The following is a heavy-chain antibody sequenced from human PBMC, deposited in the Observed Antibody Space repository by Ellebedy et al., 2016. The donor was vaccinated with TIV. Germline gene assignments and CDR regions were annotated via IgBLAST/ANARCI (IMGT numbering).Heavy chain of an antibody. J-gene: IGHJ4*02. V-gene: IGHV3-21*06. CDR2: ISSSGTYV. CDR3: TRDPGHSGYKGLFDY. D-gene: IGHD5-12*01. Sequence: PGGSLRLSCAASGFTVSSYSMNWVRQAPGEGLEWVSSISSSGTYVYYADSVNGRFTISRDNARNSLYLEMNSLRAEDTAVFYCTRDPGHSGYKGLFDYWGQGALVTVSS. CDR1: GFTVSSYS.